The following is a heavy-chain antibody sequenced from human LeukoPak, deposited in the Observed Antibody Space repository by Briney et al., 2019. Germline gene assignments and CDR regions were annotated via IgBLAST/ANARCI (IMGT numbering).Heavy chain of an antibody. CDR2: IYHSGST. CDR3: ARGLGVSAWRYYFDY. CDR1: GYSISSGFY. Sequence: SETLSLTCSVSGYSISSGFYWGWIRQTPGKDLKWIGSIYHSGSTSYNPSLKSRVTMSVDTSKNQFSLRLTSVTAADTAVYSCARGLGVSAWRYYFDYWGQGTLVTVSS. D-gene: IGHD6-19*01. V-gene: IGHV4-38-2*02. J-gene: IGHJ4*02.